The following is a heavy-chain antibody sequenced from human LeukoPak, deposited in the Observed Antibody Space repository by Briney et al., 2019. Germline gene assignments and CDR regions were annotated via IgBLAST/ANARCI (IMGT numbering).Heavy chain of an antibody. V-gene: IGHV4-59*08. CDR3: ARHTWVRQHFDI. D-gene: IGHD1-1*01. CDR2: FYHNGHS. Sequence: PSETLSLTCTVSRGSIGDSYWSWIRQPPGKGLEWIGFFYHNGHSQYNPSLQSRVTMSLDTSKNQFSLKLRSVTASDTAVYYCARHTWVRQHFDIWGRGTLVTVSS. J-gene: IGHJ4*02. CDR1: RGSIGDSY.